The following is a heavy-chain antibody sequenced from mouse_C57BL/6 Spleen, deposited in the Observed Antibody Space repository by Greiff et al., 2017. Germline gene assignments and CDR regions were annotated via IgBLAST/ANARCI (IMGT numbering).Heavy chain of an antibody. Sequence: DVHLVESGAELVRPGASVKLSCTASGFNIKDYYMHWVKQRPEQGLEWIGRIDPEDGDTEYAPKFQGKATMTADTSSNTAYLQLSSLTSEDTAVYYCTTSYGSSHWYFDVWGTGTTVTVSS. CDR3: TTSYGSSHWYFDV. D-gene: IGHD1-1*01. V-gene: IGHV14-1*01. CDR2: IDPEDGDT. CDR1: GFNIKDYY. J-gene: IGHJ1*03.